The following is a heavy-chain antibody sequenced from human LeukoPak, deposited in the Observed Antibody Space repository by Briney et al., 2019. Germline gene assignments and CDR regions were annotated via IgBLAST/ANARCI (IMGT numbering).Heavy chain of an antibody. CDR3: ARSLRYCGGDCYSYYYYHGMDV. Sequence: ASVKVSCKASGFTFTGYYMHWVRQAPGQGLEWMGWINPNSGGTNYAQKFQGRVTMTRDTSISTAYMELSRLRSDDTAVYYCARSLRYCGGDCYSYYYYHGMDVWGQGTTVTVSS. CDR1: GFTFTGYY. D-gene: IGHD2-21*02. V-gene: IGHV1-2*02. CDR2: INPNSGGT. J-gene: IGHJ6*02.